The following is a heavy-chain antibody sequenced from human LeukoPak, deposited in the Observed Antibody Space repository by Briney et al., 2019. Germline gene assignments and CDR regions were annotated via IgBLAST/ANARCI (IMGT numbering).Heavy chain of an antibody. CDR3: ARLSSSWSYGMDV. CDR2: IYPGESDT. Sequence: GESLKISCKGSGYSFTSYWIGWVRQMPGKGLEWMGIIYPGESDTRYSPSFQGQVTISADKSISTAYLQWSSLKASDTAMYYCARLSSSWSYGMDVWGQGTTVTVSS. D-gene: IGHD6-13*01. V-gene: IGHV5-51*01. J-gene: IGHJ6*02. CDR1: GYSFTSYW.